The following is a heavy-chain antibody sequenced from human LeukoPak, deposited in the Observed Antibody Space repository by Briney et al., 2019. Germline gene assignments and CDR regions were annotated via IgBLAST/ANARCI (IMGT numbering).Heavy chain of an antibody. V-gene: IGHV3-23*01. CDR1: GLSFSRYG. CDR3: AKSPVSSCRGSFCYPFDY. J-gene: IGHJ4*02. D-gene: IGHD2-15*01. CDR2: ISGSGGST. Sequence: GGSLRLSCAASGLSFSRYGMSWVRQAPGKGLEWVSAISGSGGSTYYADSVKGRFTISRDNSKNTLYLQMNSLRAEDTAVYFCAKSPVSSCRGSFCYPFDYWGQGNLVTVSS.